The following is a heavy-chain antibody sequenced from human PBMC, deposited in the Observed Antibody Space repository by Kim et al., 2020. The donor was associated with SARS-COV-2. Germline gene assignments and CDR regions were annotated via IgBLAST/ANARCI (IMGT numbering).Heavy chain of an antibody. CDR3: ARQLLSGVVVPAVPFDP. Sequence: GESLKISCKGSGYSFTSYWIGWVRQMPGKGLEWMGIIYPGDSDTRYSPSFQGQVTISADKSISTAYLQWSSLKASDTAMYYCARQLLSGVVVPAVPFDPWGQGTLVTVSS. CDR2: IYPGDSDT. D-gene: IGHD2-2*01. V-gene: IGHV5-51*01. J-gene: IGHJ5*02. CDR1: GYSFTSYW.